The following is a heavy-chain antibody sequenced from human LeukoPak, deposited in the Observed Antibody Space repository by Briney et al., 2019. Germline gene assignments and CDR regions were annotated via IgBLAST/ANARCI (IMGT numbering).Heavy chain of an antibody. D-gene: IGHD3-10*01. J-gene: IGHJ4*02. CDR3: ARGSGMVRGVIWWDTTSRYFDY. CDR2: INHSGST. V-gene: IGHV4-34*01. Sequence: SETLSLTCAVYGGSFSGYYWSWIRQPPGKGLEWIGEINHSGSTNYNPSLKSRVTISVDTSKNQFSLKLSSVTAADTAVYYCARGSGMVRGVIWWDTTSRYFDYWGQGTLVTVSS. CDR1: GGSFSGYY.